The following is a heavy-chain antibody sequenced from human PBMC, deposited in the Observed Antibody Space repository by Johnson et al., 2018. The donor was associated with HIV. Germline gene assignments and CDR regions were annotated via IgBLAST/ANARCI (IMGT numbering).Heavy chain of an antibody. CDR1: GFTFSSYA. J-gene: IGHJ3*02. CDR3: ARSTGPYSTYYYDSPDPDAFDI. Sequence: QVQLVESGGGVVQPGRSLRLSCAASGFTFSSYAMHWVRQAPGKGLEWVAVISYDGSNKYYADSVKGRFTISRENAKNSLYLQMNSLRAGDTAVYYCARSTGPYSTYYYDSPDPDAFDIWGQGTMVTVSS. V-gene: IGHV3-30*14. D-gene: IGHD3-22*01. CDR2: ISYDGSNK.